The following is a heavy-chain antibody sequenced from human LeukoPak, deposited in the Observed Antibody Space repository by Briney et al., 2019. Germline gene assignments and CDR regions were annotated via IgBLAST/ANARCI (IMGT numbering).Heavy chain of an antibody. CDR1: GFTFNRYW. CDR2: IKQDGSAK. J-gene: IGHJ4*02. CDR3: ARVEASGYDYGAFDY. D-gene: IGHD5-12*01. Sequence: GGSLRLSCAASGFTFNRYWMSWVRQAPGKELQWVANIKQDGSAKYYVDSVKGRSTISRDNAKNSLYLQMNSLRAEDTAVYYCARVEASGYDYGAFDYWGQGTLVTVSS. V-gene: IGHV3-7*01.